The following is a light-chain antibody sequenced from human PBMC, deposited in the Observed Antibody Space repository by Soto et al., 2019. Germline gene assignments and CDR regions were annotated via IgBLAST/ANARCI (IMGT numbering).Light chain of an antibody. CDR2: DVS. CDR1: ASDIGLYNY. Sequence: QSALTQPASVSGSPGQSITISCSGTASDIGLYNYVSWYQQYPGKAPKLMIYDVSKRPSGVSNRFSGSKSGNTASLTISGLQAEDEADYYCSSYISRSTLFGGGTKLTVL. V-gene: IGLV2-14*01. J-gene: IGLJ3*02. CDR3: SSYISRSTL.